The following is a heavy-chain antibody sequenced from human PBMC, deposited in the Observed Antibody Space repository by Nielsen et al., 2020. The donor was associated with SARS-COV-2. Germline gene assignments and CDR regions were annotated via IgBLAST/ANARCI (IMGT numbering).Heavy chain of an antibody. J-gene: IGHJ6*02. CDR1: GFTFSDYY. CDR2: ISSSSSYT. V-gene: IGHV3-11*05. Sequence: GESLKISCAASGFTFSDYYMSWIRQAPGKGLEWVSYISSSSSYTNYADSVKGRFTISRDNAKNSLYLQMNSLGAEDTAVYYCARDRWVRDYYYYGMDVWGQGTTVTVSS. D-gene: IGHD5-12*01. CDR3: ARDRWVRDYYYYGMDV.